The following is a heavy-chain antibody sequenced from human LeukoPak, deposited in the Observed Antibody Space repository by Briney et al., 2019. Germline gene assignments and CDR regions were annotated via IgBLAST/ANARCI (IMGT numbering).Heavy chain of an antibody. J-gene: IGHJ4*02. V-gene: IGHV3-23*01. Sequence: GGSLRLSCAASGFTFSSSAMSWVRQAPGKGLEWVSAISGSGGSTYYADSVKGRFTISRDNSKNTLYLQMNSLRAEDTAVYYCAKEGYCSGGSCYRSTEDYYFGYWGQGTLVTVSS. CDR2: ISGSGGST. D-gene: IGHD2-15*01. CDR3: AKEGYCSGGSCYRSTEDYYFGY. CDR1: GFTFSSSA.